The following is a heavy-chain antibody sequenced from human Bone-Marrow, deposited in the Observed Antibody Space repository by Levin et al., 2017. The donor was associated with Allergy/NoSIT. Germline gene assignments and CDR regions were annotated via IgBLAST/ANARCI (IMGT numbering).Heavy chain of an antibody. CDR3: ARHYSMDYFDY. J-gene: IGHJ4*02. CDR2: IDPSDSYT. D-gene: IGHD2-15*01. CDR1: GYSFTNKW. Sequence: GESLKISCKGSGYSFTNKWISWVRQMPGKGLEWMGRIDPSDSYTNYNPSFQGHVTISADKSISTAYLQWSSLRASDTAMYYCARHYSMDYFDYWGQGTLVTVSS. V-gene: IGHV5-10-1*01.